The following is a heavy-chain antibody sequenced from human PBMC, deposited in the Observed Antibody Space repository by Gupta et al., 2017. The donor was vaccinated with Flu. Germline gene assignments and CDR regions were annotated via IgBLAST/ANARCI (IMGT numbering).Heavy chain of an antibody. CDR3: ARVAYCSTTSCFEPFDY. CDR1: Y. Sequence: YIPWVRQAPGQGLEWMGRINPASGGTKYAQKFQGRVTLTRDTSITTAFMELNGMKSDDAAVYYCARVAYCSTTSCFEPFDYWGQGTLVTVSS. D-gene: IGHD2-2*01. J-gene: IGHJ4*02. V-gene: IGHV1-2*06. CDR2: INPASGGT.